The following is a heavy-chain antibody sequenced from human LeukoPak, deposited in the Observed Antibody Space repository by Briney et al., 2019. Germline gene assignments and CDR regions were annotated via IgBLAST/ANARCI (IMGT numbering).Heavy chain of an antibody. D-gene: IGHD3-16*01. CDR3: VRHPRGGPYFDY. CDR2: IDYRGST. V-gene: IGHV4-59*01. Sequence: SETLSLTCTVSGGSISTYYWSWIRQPPGKGLEWIAYIDYRGSTTYNPSLRSRVTISVDTSRNQFSLKLSSVTAADTAVYFYVRHPRGGPYFDYWGQGTLVTVSS. CDR1: GGSISTYY. J-gene: IGHJ4*02.